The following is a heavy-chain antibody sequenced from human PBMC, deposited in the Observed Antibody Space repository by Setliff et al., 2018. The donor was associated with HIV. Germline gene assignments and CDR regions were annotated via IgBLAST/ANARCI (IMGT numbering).Heavy chain of an antibody. CDR3: ARVYDSTGYYFDF. V-gene: IGHV4-39*07. D-gene: IGHD3-22*01. CDR1: GDSISRSSYF. CDR2: VSSSGST. Sequence: SETLSLTCSVSGDSISRSSYFWGWVRQPPGKGLEWIATVSSSGSTYDNPSLRSRLTLSIDTSKNHFSLNLTPVTAADTAVYYCARVYDSTGYYFDFWGQGTLVTVSS. J-gene: IGHJ4*02.